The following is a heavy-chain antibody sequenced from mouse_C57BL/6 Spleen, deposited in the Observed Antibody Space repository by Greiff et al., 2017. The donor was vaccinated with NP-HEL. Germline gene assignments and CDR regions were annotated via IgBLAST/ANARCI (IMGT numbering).Heavy chain of an antibody. J-gene: IGHJ2*01. CDR1: GYTFTDYN. CDR3: ARIDDYDVCYFDD. CDR2: INPNNGGT. Sequence: VQLQQSGPELVKPGASVKMSCKASGYTFTDYNMHWVKQSHGKSLEWIGYINPNNGGTSYNQKFKGKATLTVNKSSSTAYMELRSLTSEDSAVYYCARIDDYDVCYFDDWGQGTTLTVSS. V-gene: IGHV1-22*01. D-gene: IGHD2-4*01.